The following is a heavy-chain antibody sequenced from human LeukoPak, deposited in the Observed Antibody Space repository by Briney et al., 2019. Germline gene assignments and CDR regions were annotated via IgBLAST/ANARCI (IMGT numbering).Heavy chain of an antibody. V-gene: IGHV4-4*07. D-gene: IGHD2-2*01. CDR3: AREQSSSPAALAPNWFDP. CDR2: IYISGNT. Sequence: KPSETLSLTCTVSGVSISSYYWSWIRQPAGKGLEWIGRIYISGNTNYNPSLKSRLIMSVDKSKSQFSLKLNSVTAADTAVYYCAREQSSSPAALAPNWFDPWGQGTLVTVSS. CDR1: GVSISSYY. J-gene: IGHJ5*02.